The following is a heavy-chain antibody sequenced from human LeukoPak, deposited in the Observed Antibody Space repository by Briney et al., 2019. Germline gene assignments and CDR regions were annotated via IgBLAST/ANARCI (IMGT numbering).Heavy chain of an antibody. J-gene: IGHJ4*02. CDR1: DFTVSSNY. Sequence: GGSLRLSCAASDFTVSSNYMNWVRQAPGKGLEWVSVIYSGGSTSYADSVKGRFTISRDNSKNTLYLQMNSLRAEDTAVYYCARYDGGSGPFDYWGQGTLVTVSS. CDR2: IYSGGST. D-gene: IGHD3-10*01. CDR3: ARYDGGSGPFDY. V-gene: IGHV3-53*01.